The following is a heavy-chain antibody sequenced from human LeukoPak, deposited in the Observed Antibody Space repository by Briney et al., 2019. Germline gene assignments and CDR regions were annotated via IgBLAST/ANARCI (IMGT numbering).Heavy chain of an antibody. Sequence: GGSLRLSCTASGFTFGDYAKSWVRQAPGKGLEWVGFIRSKAYDGTTEYAASVKGRFTISRDDSKSIAYLQMNSLKTEDTDVYYCTRVEVGLRLGEDDQEYFQHWGQGTLVTVAS. CDR1: GFTFGDYA. J-gene: IGHJ1*01. V-gene: IGHV3-49*04. CDR3: TRVEVGLRLGEDDQEYFQH. D-gene: IGHD3-16*01. CDR2: IRSKAYDGTT.